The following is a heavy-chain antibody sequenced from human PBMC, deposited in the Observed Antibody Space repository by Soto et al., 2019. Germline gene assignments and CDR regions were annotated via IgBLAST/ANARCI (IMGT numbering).Heavy chain of an antibody. V-gene: IGHV1-69*01. CDR3: ASPNCRYSGCHYYYYGMDV. CDR2: IIPIFGTA. CDR1: GGTFSSYA. Sequence: QVQLVQSGAEVKKPGSSVKVSCKASGGTFSSYAISWVRQAPGQGLEWMGGIIPIFGTANYAQKFQGRVTITADESTSTAYMELSSLRSEDTGVYYCASPNCRYSGCHYYYYGMDVWGQGTTVTVSS. D-gene: IGHD1-26*01. J-gene: IGHJ6*02.